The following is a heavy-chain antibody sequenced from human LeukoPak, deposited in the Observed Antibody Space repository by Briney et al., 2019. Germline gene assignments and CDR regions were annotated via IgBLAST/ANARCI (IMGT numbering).Heavy chain of an antibody. CDR3: ARRLRSYYYYGMDV. CDR1: GFTFSSYW. J-gene: IGHJ6*02. CDR2: IKQDGSEK. D-gene: IGHD4-17*01. Sequence: GGSLRLSCAASGFTFSSYWMSWVRQAPGKGLEWVANIKQDGSEKYYVDSVKGRFTISRDNAKNSLYLQMNSLRAEDTAVYYCARRLRSYYYYGMDVWGQGPRSPSL. V-gene: IGHV3-7*01.